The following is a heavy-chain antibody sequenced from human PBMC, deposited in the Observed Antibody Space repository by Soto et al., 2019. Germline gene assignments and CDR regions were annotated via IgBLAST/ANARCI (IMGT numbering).Heavy chain of an antibody. CDR2: ISYNGRT. CDR3: ARDPCGSDCYSRLDY. V-gene: IGHV4-61*01. J-gene: IGHJ4*02. Sequence: SETLSLTCNVSAGSITGDSYYWTWIRQPPGKGLEWLGYISYNGRTNYNPSLKSRVTISVDTSRKQFFLRLTSVTAADTAIYYCARDPCGSDCYSRLDYWGQGSLVTVSS. CDR1: AGSITGDSYY. D-gene: IGHD2-21*02.